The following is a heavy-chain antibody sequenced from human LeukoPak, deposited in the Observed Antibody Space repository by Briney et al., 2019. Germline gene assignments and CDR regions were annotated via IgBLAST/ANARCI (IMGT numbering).Heavy chain of an antibody. CDR3: ARDSELRYFDWLLAKTLYYYYGMDV. CDR2: ISAYNGNT. J-gene: IGHJ6*02. D-gene: IGHD3-9*01. V-gene: IGHV1-18*01. Sequence: ASVKVSCKVSGYTFTSYGISWVRQAPGQGLEWMEWISAYNGNTNYAQKLQGRVTMTTDTSTSTAYMELRSLRSDDTAVYYCARDSELRYFDWLLAKTLYYYYGMDVWGQGTTVTVSS. CDR1: GYTFTSYG.